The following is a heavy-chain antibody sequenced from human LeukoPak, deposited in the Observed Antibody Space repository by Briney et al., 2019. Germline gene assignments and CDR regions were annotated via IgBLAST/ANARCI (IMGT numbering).Heavy chain of an antibody. D-gene: IGHD6-19*01. J-gene: IGHJ6*02. CDR3: ARDIAVAGTMYYYYGMDV. Sequence: GGSLRLSCAASGFTVSSNYMSWVRQAPGEGLEWVSVIYSGGSTYYADSVKGRFTISRDNSKNTLYLQMNSLRAEDTAVYYCARDIAVAGTMYYYYGMDVWGQGTTVTVSS. CDR2: IYSGGST. CDR1: GFTVSSNY. V-gene: IGHV3-66*01.